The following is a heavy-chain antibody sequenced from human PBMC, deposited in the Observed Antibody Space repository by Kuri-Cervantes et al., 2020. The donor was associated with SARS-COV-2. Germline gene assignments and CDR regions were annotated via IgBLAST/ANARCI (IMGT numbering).Heavy chain of an antibody. CDR1: GGSISSYY. CDR2: IYTGGST. V-gene: IGHV4-4*07. J-gene: IGHJ4*02. CDR3: ARSWVSVAARYGGFDN. Sequence: ESLKISCTVSGGSISSYYWSWIRQPAGKGLEWIGRIYTGGSTNYNPSLKSRVTMSVDTSKNQFSLKLSSVTAADTAIYYCARSWVSVAARYGGFDNWGQGTLVTVSS. D-gene: IGHD6-19*01.